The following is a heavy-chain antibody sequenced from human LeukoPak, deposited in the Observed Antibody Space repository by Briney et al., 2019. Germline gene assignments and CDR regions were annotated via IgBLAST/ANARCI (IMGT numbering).Heavy chain of an antibody. CDR3: AREPYDILTGYPSRWFDP. Sequence: PSQTLSLTCTVSGGSISSGDYYWSWIRQPPGKGLEWNGYIYYNARTYYNPSLKSRVTISVDTSKNQFSLKLSSVTAADTAVYYCAREPYDILTGYPSRWFDPWGQGTLVTVSS. J-gene: IGHJ5*02. V-gene: IGHV4-30-4*01. CDR2: IYYNART. CDR1: GGSISSGDYY. D-gene: IGHD3-9*01.